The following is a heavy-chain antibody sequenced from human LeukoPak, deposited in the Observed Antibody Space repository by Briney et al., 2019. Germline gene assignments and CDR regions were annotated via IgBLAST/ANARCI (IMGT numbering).Heavy chain of an antibody. V-gene: IGHV3-21*01. Sequence: PGGSLRLSCAASGFTFSSYSMNWVRQAPGKGLEWVSSISSSSSYIYYADSVKGRFTISRDNAKNSLYLQMNSLRAEDTAVYYCARDYGSGSYLALHAFDIWGQGTMVTVSS. CDR3: ARDYGSGSYLALHAFDI. CDR1: GFTFSSYS. D-gene: IGHD3-10*01. J-gene: IGHJ3*02. CDR2: ISSSSSYI.